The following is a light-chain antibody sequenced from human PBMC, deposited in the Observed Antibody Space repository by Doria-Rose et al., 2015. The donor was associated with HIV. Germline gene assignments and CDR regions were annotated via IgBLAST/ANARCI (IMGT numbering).Light chain of an antibody. V-gene: IGKV3-20*01. Sequence: EIVLTQSPGTLSLSPGERATLSCRASQSSSSTYLAWYQQKPGQAPSLLTYDGSTRATGIPGRFSASGSGTDFTLTINRLEPKDFALYYCHQYGTSWTFGQGTKVEI. CDR2: DGS. CDR3: HQYGTSWT. J-gene: IGKJ1*01. CDR1: QSSSSTY.